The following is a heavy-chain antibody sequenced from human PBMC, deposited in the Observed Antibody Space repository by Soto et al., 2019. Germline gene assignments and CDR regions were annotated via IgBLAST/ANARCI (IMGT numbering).Heavy chain of an antibody. CDR2: IYYSGST. D-gene: IGHD5-12*01. J-gene: IGHJ6*02. CDR3: VQGRGYSVYYYYYGMDV. Sequence: SETLSLTCTVSGGSISGSSYYWCWIRQPPGKGLEWIGSIYYSGSTYYNPSLKSRVTISVDTSKNQFSLKLSSVTAADTAVYYCVQGRGYSVYYYYYGMDVWGQGTTVTVSS. CDR1: GGSISGSSYY. V-gene: IGHV4-39*01.